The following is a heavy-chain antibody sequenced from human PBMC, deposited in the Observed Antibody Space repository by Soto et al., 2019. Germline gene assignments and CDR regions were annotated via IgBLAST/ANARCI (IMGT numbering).Heavy chain of an antibody. J-gene: IGHJ6*04. Sequence: PSEPLSLTCTVSDGCISSYYWSWIRQPPGKGLEWIGYIYYSGSTNYNPSLKSRVTISVDTSKNQFSLKLSSVTAAETAVDYGARLAAAGSNYYRREVWGKGNTV. V-gene: IGHV4-59*01. CDR3: ARLAAAGSNYYRREV. CDR2: IYYSGST. CDR1: DGCISSYY. D-gene: IGHD6-13*01.